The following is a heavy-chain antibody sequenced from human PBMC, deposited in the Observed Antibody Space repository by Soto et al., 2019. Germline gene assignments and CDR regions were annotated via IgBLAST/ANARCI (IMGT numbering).Heavy chain of an antibody. Sequence: GGSLSLSCAASGFTFSSYSMNWVRQAPGKGLEWVSYISSSSSTIYYEDSVKGRLTISRDNAKNSLYLQMNSLRAEDTAVYYCARDLVVVPAATTDYYYYMDVWGKGTTVTVSS. CDR3: ARDLVVVPAATTDYYYYMDV. D-gene: IGHD2-2*01. CDR2: ISSSSSTI. J-gene: IGHJ6*03. CDR1: GFTFSSYS. V-gene: IGHV3-48*01.